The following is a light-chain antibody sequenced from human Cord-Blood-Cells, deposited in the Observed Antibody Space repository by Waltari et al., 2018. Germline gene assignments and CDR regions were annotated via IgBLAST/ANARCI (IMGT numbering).Light chain of an antibody. V-gene: IGKV4-1*01. J-gene: IGKJ2*01. CDR1: QSVLYSSNNKNY. CDR3: QQYYSTPYT. CDR2: WAS. Sequence: EIVMTQSPDSLAVSLGERATINCKSSQSVLYSSNNKNYLAWYQQKPGQPPKLLIYWASTRESGVPDRFSGSGSGTDFTLTISSLQAEYVAVYYCQQYYSTPYTFGQGTKLEIK.